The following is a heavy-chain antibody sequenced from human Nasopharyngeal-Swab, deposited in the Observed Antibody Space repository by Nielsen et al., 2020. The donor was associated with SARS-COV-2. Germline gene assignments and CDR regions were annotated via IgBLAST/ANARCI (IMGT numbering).Heavy chain of an antibody. CDR3: ARVLKSYDILTGYYIWWFDP. Sequence: SETLSLTCTVSGGFINSYYWSWIRQPPRRGLEWIGYIYYSGSTNYNPSLKSRVTISVDTSKNQFSLKLSSVTAADTAVYYCARVLKSYDILTGYYIWWFDPWGQGTLVTVSS. V-gene: IGHV4-59*01. CDR2: IYYSGST. J-gene: IGHJ5*02. CDR1: GGFINSYY. D-gene: IGHD3-9*01.